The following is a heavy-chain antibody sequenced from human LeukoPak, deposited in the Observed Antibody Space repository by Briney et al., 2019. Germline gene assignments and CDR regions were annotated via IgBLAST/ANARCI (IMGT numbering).Heavy chain of an antibody. CDR2: IYYSGST. V-gene: IGHV4-59*01. CDR3: ARRDNVGTYSFDY. J-gene: IGHJ4*02. D-gene: IGHD4-11*01. CDR1: GGSFSGYY. Sequence: KPSETLSLTCAVYGGSFSGYYWSWIRQPPGKGLEWIGYIYYSGSTNYNPSLKSRVTISVDTSKNQFSLKLSSVTAADTAVYYCARRDNVGTYSFDYWGQGTLVTVSS.